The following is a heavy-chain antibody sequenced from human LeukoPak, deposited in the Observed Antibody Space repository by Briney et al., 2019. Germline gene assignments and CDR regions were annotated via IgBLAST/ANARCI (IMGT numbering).Heavy chain of an antibody. CDR1: GFTFSSYA. J-gene: IGHJ5*02. Sequence: GGSLRLTCAASGFTFSSYAMSWVRQAPGKGLEWVSNIGVSGGSTFYADSVRGRFTISRGNFKNTLYLQMNSLRAEDSAVYYCAKVYYSSSWSPLPFDPWGQGTLVNVSS. CDR2: IGVSGGST. D-gene: IGHD6-13*01. CDR3: AKVYYSSSWSPLPFDP. V-gene: IGHV3-23*01.